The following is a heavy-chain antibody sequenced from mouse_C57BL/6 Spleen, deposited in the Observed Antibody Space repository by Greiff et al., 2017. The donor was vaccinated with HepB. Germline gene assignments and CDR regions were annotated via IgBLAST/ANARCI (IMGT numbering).Heavy chain of an antibody. V-gene: IGHV1-18*01. CDR3: ARHSKGFAY. D-gene: IGHD2-5*01. CDR1: GYTFTDYN. J-gene: IGHJ3*01. CDR2: INPNNGGT. Sequence: EVQRVESGPELVKPGASVKIPCKASGYTFTDYNMDWVKQSHGKSLEWIGDINPNNGGTIYNQKFKGKATLTVDKSSSTAYMELRSLTSEDTAVYYCARHSKGFAYWGQGTLVTVSA.